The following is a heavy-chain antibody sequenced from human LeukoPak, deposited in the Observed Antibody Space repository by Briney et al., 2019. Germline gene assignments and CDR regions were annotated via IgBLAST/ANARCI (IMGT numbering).Heavy chain of an antibody. CDR2: IYYSGST. J-gene: IGHJ4*02. CDR3: ARATEGWSPPDC. V-gene: IGHV4-59*01. Sequence: SETLSLTCTVSGGSISSYYWSWIRQPPGKGLEWIGYIYYSGSTNYNPSLKSRVTISVDTSKNQFSLKLSSVTAADTAVYYCARATEGWSPPDCWGQGTLVTVSS. CDR1: GGSISSYY. D-gene: IGHD2-15*01.